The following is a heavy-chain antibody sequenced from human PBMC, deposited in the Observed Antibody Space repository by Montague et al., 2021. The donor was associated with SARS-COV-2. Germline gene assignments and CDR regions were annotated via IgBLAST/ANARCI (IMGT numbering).Heavy chain of an antibody. V-gene: IGHV4-39*07. CDR3: ARGSRQWLVRPPHYYYFDY. J-gene: IGHJ4*02. Sequence: SETLSLTCTVSGGSISSSNYYWSWIRQPPGKGLEWIGEINHSGSTNYNPSLKSRVTISVDTSKNQFSLKLSSVTAADTAVYYCARGSRQWLVRPPHYYYFDYWGQGTLVTVSS. CDR1: GGSISSSNYY. D-gene: IGHD6-19*01. CDR2: INHSGST.